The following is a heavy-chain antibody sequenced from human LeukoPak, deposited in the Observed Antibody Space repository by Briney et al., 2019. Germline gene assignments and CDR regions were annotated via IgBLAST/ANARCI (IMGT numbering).Heavy chain of an antibody. Sequence: GGSLRLSCAASGFRFGDYWMTWARHIPGKGLEWVANIKQDGAEKHYAESVEGRFIISRDSAKNSLFLEMDSLKVEDTAVYYCARVGAWDLQRVFEYWGQGTLVTVSS. D-gene: IGHD1-26*01. CDR1: GFRFGDYW. CDR2: IKQDGAEK. CDR3: ARVGAWDLQRVFEY. V-gene: IGHV3-7*01. J-gene: IGHJ4*02.